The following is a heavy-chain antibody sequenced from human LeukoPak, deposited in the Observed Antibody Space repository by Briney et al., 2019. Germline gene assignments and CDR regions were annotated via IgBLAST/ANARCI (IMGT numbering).Heavy chain of an antibody. J-gene: IGHJ4*02. Sequence: PSETLSLTCTVSGGSISSYYWSWIRQPPGKGLEWIGYIYYSGSTNYNSSLRSRVTISVDTSKSQFSLKLRSVTAADTAVYYCARVTGYMIEDYFDYWGQGTLVTVSS. V-gene: IGHV4-59*01. CDR1: GGSISSYY. CDR3: ARVTGYMIEDYFDY. CDR2: IYYSGST. D-gene: IGHD3-22*01.